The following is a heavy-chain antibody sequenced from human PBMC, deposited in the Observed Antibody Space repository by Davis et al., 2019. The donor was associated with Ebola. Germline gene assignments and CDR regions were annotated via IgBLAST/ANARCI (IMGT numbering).Heavy chain of an antibody. D-gene: IGHD3-3*01. J-gene: IGHJ4*02. CDR1: GYTFTSYA. Sequence: AASVKVSCKASGYTFTSYAMHWVRQAPGQRLEWMGWINAGNGNTKYSQKFQGRVTITRDTSASTAYMELSSLRSEDTAVYYCARDPSSITIFGVVPEGYFDYWGQGTLVTVSS. CDR3: ARDPSSITIFGVVPEGYFDY. CDR2: INAGNGNT. V-gene: IGHV1-3*01.